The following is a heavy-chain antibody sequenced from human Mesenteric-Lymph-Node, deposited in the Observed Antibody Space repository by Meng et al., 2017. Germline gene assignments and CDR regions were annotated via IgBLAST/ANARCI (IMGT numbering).Heavy chain of an antibody. CDR1: GFTFSSYW. V-gene: IGHV3-49*04. CDR3: TRGGRDRRYYFDY. D-gene: IGHD2-21*01. Sequence: GESLKISCAASGFTFSSYWMSWVRQAPGKGLEWVGSIRSKAYGGTTEYAASVKGRFTISRDDSKSIAYLQMNSLETEDTAVYYCTRGGRDRRYYFDYWGQGTLVTVSS. CDR2: IRSKAYGGTT. J-gene: IGHJ4*02.